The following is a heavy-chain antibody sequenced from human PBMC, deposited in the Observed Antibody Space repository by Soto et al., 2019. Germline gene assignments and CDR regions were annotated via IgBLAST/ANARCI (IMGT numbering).Heavy chain of an antibody. CDR3: ARGDYYDTSGPFSDAFDI. CDR1: GFTFSNYW. CDR2: IKQDGSQK. J-gene: IGHJ3*02. V-gene: IGHV3-7*04. Sequence: GGSLRLSCAASGFTFSNYWMSWVRQAPGKGLEWVANIKQDGSQKWYVDSVKGRFTISRDNAKNSLYLQMNSLRGEDTAVYYCARGDYYDTSGPFSDAFDIWGRGTMVTVSS. D-gene: IGHD3-22*01.